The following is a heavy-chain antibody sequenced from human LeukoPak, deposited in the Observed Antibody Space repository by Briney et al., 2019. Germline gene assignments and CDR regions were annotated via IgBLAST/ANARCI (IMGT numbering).Heavy chain of an antibody. Sequence: PSETLSLTCAVSGYSISSGYYWGWIRQPPGKGLEWIGSIYHSGSTYYNPSLKSRVTISVDTSKNQFSLKLSSVTAADTAVYYCARDSVVVPAAIHWFNPWGQGTLVTVSS. CDR1: GYSISSGYY. CDR2: IYHSGST. J-gene: IGHJ5*02. D-gene: IGHD2-2*01. V-gene: IGHV4-38-2*02. CDR3: ARDSVVVPAAIHWFNP.